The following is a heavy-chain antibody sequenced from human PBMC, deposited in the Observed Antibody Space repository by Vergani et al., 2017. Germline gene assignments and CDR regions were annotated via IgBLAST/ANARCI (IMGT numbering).Heavy chain of an antibody. Sequence: QVQLQESGPGLVKPSETLSLTCTVSGGSVSSGSYYWSCIRQPPGKGLEWIGYIYYSGSTNYNPSLKSRVNLSVDTSKNQFSLKLSAVTAADPGVYYCARDDRDRGAFDIGGQVTMVTVSS. D-gene: IGHD3-16*02. CDR1: GGSVSSGSYY. CDR3: ARDDRDRGAFDI. J-gene: IGHJ3*02. V-gene: IGHV4-61*01. CDR2: IYYSGST.